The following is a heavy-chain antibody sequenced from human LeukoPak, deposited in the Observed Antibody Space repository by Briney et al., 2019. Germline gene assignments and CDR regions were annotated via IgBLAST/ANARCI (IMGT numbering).Heavy chain of an antibody. CDR3: ARSPLTVTTRLHFDY. V-gene: IGHV3-7*01. Sequence: GGSLRLSCAASGFTFSSYWMSWVRQAPGKGLEWVANIKQDGSEKYYVDSVKGRFTISRDNAKDTLYLQMNSLRAEDTAVYYCARSPLTVTTRLHFDYWGQGTLVTVSS. D-gene: IGHD4-17*01. CDR2: IKQDGSEK. CDR1: GFTFSSYW. J-gene: IGHJ4*02.